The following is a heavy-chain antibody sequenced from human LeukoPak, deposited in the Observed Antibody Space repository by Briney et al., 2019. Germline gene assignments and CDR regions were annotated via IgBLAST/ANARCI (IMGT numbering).Heavy chain of an antibody. CDR3: ARELPKYCSGGSCHYYYGMDV. CDR1: GYTFTGYY. J-gene: IGHJ6*02. Sequence: ASVKVSCKASGYTFTGYYMHWVRQAPGQGLEWMGWINPNSGGTNYAQKFQGRVTMTRDTSISTAYMELSRLRSDDTAVYYCARELPKYCSGGSCHYYYGMDVWGQGTTVTVSS. CDR2: INPNSGGT. D-gene: IGHD2-15*01. V-gene: IGHV1-2*02.